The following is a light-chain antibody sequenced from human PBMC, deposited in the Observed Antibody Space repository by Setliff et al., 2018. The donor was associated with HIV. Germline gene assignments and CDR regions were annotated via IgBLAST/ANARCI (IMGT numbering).Light chain of an antibody. J-gene: IGLJ2*01. CDR2: EDD. CDR1: SGNIASNY. Sequence: FMLTQPHSVSESPGKTVTISCTRSSGNIASNYVQWYQQRPGSSPTTVIYEDDRRPSGVPDRFSGSIDSSSNSASLTISGLKTEDEAEYYCQSYDTSTVIFGEGTKVTVL. V-gene: IGLV6-57*01. CDR3: QSYDTSTVI.